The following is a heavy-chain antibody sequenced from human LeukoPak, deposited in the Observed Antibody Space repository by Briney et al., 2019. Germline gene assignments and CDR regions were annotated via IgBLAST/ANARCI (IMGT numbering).Heavy chain of an antibody. V-gene: IGHV4-59*01. D-gene: IGHD1-26*01. CDR1: GGSISSYY. J-gene: IGHJ3*02. CDR3: ARRGGSPLGAFDI. Sequence: SETLSLTCTVSGGSISSYYWSWIRQPPGKGLECIGYIYYNERPNYNPSLKSRVTISVDTSKNQFSLKLTSVTAADTAVYYCARRGGSPLGAFDIWGQGTMVTVPS. CDR2: IYYNERP.